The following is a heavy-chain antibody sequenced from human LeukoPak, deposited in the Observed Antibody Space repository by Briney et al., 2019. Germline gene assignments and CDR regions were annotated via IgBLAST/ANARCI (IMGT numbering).Heavy chain of an antibody. V-gene: IGHV4-61*02. J-gene: IGHJ3*02. D-gene: IGHD1-20*01. CDR2: MYTSGRT. CDR3: ASQTLTDDAFDI. CDR1: GGSVSSGTYY. Sequence: TSQTLSLTCTVSGGSVSSGTYYWNWIRQPAEKGLEWIGRMYTSGRTNYNPSLKSRVTISVDTSKNQFSLKLTSVTAADTAVHYCASQTLTDDAFDIWGQGTMVTVSS.